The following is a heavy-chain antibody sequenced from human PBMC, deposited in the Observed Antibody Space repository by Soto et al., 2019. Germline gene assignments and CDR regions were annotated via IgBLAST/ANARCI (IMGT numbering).Heavy chain of an antibody. J-gene: IGHJ4*02. CDR1: GGSHRRGDYY. CDR3: ASVDDYGGKTH. D-gene: IGHD4-17*01. V-gene: IGHV4-30-4*01. CDR2: IYYSGST. Sequence: PSETLSLTCTVSGGSHRRGDYYWGWIRQPPGKGLEWIGYIYYSGSTYYNPSLKSRVTISVDTSKNQFSLKLSSVTAADTAVYYCASVDDYGGKTHWGQGTLVTVSS.